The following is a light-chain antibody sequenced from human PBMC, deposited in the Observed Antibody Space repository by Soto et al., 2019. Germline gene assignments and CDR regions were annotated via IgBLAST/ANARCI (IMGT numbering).Light chain of an antibody. CDR3: QQLNSYPIT. V-gene: IGKV1-9*01. CDR2: AAS. CDR1: QGISSY. J-gene: IGKJ5*01. Sequence: DIHLTQSPSFLSSSLGDRVTITVLASQGISSYLAWYQQKPGKAPKLLIYAASTLQSGVPSRFSGSGSGTEFTLTISSLQPEDFATYYCQQLNSYPITFGQGTRLEIK.